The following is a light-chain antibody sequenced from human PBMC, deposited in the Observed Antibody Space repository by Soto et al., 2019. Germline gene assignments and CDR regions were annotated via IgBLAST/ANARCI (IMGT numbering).Light chain of an antibody. CDR2: AAS. CDR1: QGISSY. CDR3: QQLNSYPFT. J-gene: IGKJ4*01. Sequence: DIQLTQSPSFLSASVGDRVTITCRASQGISSYLAWYQQKPWKAPKLLIYAASTLQSGVPSRFSGSGSGTEFTLTISSLQPEEFATEYCQQLNSYPFTFGGGTNVEIK. V-gene: IGKV1-9*01.